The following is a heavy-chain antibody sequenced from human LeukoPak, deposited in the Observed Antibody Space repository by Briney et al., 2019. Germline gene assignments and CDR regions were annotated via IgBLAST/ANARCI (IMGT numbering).Heavy chain of an antibody. CDR1: GDSVTGYF. V-gene: IGHV4-59*02. Sequence: SETLSLTCTVFGDSVTGYFLNWVRQPPGKGLEWIGHIYKIGTTNYNPSLKSRLTISADTSKNQFSLQLRSVTAADTAVYYCVIGVGWQPDYWGQGGLVTVSS. J-gene: IGHJ4*02. D-gene: IGHD2-15*01. CDR2: IYKIGTT. CDR3: VIGVGWQPDY.